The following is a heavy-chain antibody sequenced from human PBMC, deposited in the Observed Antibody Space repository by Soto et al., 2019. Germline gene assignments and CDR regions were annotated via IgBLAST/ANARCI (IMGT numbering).Heavy chain of an antibody. D-gene: IGHD3-10*01. CDR3: ARHSSPDRGPHLGMDV. Sequence: GGSLQISCKGSGYSFTSYWISWVRQMPGKGLEWIGMIDPSDSYTNYSPSFQGHVTISADKSISTAYLQWSSLKASDTAMYYCARHSSPDRGPHLGMDVWGQGTKVTVSS. CDR1: GYSFTSYW. V-gene: IGHV5-10-1*01. CDR2: IDPSDSYT. J-gene: IGHJ6*02.